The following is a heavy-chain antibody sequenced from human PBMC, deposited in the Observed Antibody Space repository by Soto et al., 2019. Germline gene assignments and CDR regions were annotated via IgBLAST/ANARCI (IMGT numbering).Heavy chain of an antibody. J-gene: IGHJ6*02. Sequence: ASVEVSCKASGYTFTSYGISWVRQAPGQGLEWMGWISAYNGNTNYAQKLQGRVTMTTDTSTSTAYMELRSLRSDDTAVYYCARDQNYYDSSGYPGGYYYYGMDVWGQGTTVTVSS. CDR3: ARDQNYYDSSGYPGGYYYYGMDV. CDR1: GYTFTSYG. D-gene: IGHD3-22*01. CDR2: ISAYNGNT. V-gene: IGHV1-18*01.